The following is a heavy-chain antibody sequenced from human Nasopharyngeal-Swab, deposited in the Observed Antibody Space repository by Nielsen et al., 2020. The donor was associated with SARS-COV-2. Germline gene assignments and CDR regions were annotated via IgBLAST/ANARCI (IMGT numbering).Heavy chain of an antibody. Sequence: SLKISCAASGFTFSSHGMHWVRQAPGKGLEWVAVIWYDGSNKYYADSVKGRFTISRDNSKNTLYLQMNSLRAEDTAVYYCARDSADFWSGYYWPDYWGQGTLVTVSS. J-gene: IGHJ4*02. CDR3: ARDSADFWSGYYWPDY. CDR1: GFTFSSHG. CDR2: IWYDGSNK. V-gene: IGHV3-33*01. D-gene: IGHD3-3*01.